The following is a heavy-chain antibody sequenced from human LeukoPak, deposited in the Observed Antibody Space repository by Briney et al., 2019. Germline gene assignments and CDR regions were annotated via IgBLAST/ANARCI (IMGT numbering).Heavy chain of an antibody. J-gene: IGHJ4*02. V-gene: IGHV1-8*01. D-gene: IGHD6-6*01. CDR1: GYTFTSYD. CDR3: ARMDSIYSSSSADY. Sequence: ASVKVSCKASGYTFTSYDINWVRQATGQGLEWMGWMNPNSGNTGYAQKFQGRVTMARNTSISTAYMELSSLRSEDTAVYYCARMDSIYSSSSADYWGQGTLVTVSS. CDR2: MNPNSGNT.